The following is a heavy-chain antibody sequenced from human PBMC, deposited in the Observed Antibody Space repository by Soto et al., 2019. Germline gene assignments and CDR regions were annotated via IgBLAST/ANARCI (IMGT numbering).Heavy chain of an antibody. CDR2: TKAKAYSYTT. J-gene: IGHJ4*02. D-gene: IGHD3-10*01. Sequence: EVQLVESGGGLVQPGGSLRLSCAASGITLSDHFIDWVRQAPGKGLDWVGRTKAKAYSYTTEYAASVKGRFTISRDDSENSVYLQMNSLKSEDTAVYYCASIRGGMGYWGPGTLVTVSP. CDR3: ASIRGGMGY. V-gene: IGHV3-72*01. CDR1: GITLSDHF.